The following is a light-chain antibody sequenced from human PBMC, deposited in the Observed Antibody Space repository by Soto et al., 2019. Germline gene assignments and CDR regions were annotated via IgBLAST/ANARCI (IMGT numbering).Light chain of an antibody. J-gene: IGKJ1*01. CDR3: QQYHNWPA. V-gene: IGKV3-15*01. Sequence: VVMTQSPATLSVSPGERATLSCRASQSVCSSLAWYQQKPGQAPRLLIYGAATRATGIPARFSGSGSGTEFTLTISSLQSEDFAVYYCQQYHNWPAFGQGTKVDIK. CDR1: QSVCSS. CDR2: GAA.